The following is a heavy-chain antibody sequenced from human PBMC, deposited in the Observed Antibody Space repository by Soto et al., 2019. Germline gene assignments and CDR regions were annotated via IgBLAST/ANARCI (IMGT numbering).Heavy chain of an antibody. V-gene: IGHV1-69*13. CDR3: ASCYYDSSGYYHRADAFDI. J-gene: IGHJ3*02. D-gene: IGHD3-22*01. CDR2: IIPIFGTA. Sequence: VASVKVSCKASGGTFSSYAISWVRQAPGQGLEWMGGIIPIFGTANYAQKFQGRVTITADESTSTAYMELSSLGSEDTAVYYCASCYYDSSGYYHRADAFDIWGQGTMVTVSS. CDR1: GGTFSSYA.